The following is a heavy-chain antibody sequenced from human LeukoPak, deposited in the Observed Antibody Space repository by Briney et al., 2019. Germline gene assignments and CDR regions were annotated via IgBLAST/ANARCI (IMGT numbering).Heavy chain of an antibody. CDR1: GFTFSSYA. CDR2: INTDGSTT. CDR3: ARAVAGYY. J-gene: IGHJ4*02. Sequence: PGGSLRLSCAASGFTFSSYAMSWVRQAPGKGLVWVSHINTDGSTTGYADSVKGRFTISRDNAKNTLYLQMNSLRAEDTAVYYCARAVAGYYWGQGTLVTVSS. V-gene: IGHV3-74*01. D-gene: IGHD6-19*01.